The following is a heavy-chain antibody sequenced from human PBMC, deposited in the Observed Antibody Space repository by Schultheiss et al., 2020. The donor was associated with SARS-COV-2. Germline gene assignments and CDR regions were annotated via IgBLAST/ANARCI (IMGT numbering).Heavy chain of an antibody. CDR1: GGSISSYS. D-gene: IGHD6-19*01. Sequence: SETLSLTCTVSGGSISSYSWSWIRQPPGKGLEWIGYIYHSGSTNYNPSLKSRVTISVDTSKNQFSLKLSSVTAADTAVYYCARGPRIAVAGSFDYWGQGTLVTVSS. V-gene: IGHV4-59*12. CDR3: ARGPRIAVAGSFDY. CDR2: IYHSGST. J-gene: IGHJ4*02.